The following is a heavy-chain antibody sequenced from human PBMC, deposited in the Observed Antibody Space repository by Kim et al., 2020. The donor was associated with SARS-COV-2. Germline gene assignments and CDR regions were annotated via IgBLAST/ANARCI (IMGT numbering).Heavy chain of an antibody. CDR3: AREIRDCTITGCHFDH. Sequence: SQTLSLTCAISGDSVSSNSAAWNWIRRSPSGCLEWLGRTYYRPKLYNDYGVSVKGRITINPDTSKNQFSLQLNSVSPEDTAVYYCAREIRDCTITGCHFDHWGQGTLVTVSS. CDR1: GDSVSSNSAA. V-gene: IGHV6-1*01. J-gene: IGHJ4*02. CDR2: TYYRPKLYN. D-gene: IGHD2-2*01.